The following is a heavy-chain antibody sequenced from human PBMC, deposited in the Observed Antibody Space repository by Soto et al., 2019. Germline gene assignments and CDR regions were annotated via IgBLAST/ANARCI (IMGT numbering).Heavy chain of an antibody. Sequence: QVQLQQWGAGLLKPSETLSLTCAVYGGSFSGYYWSWIRQPPGKGLEWIGEINHSGSTNYNPSLKSRVYISVDTSKSESSLKLGSVTAADTAVYYCARGGANYYYYGMDVWGQGTTVTVSS. J-gene: IGHJ6*02. D-gene: IGHD3-10*01. V-gene: IGHV4-34*01. CDR3: ARGGANYYYYGMDV. CDR1: GGSFSGYY. CDR2: INHSGST.